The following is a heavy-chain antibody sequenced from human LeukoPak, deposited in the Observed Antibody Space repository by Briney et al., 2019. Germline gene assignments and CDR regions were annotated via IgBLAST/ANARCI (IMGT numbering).Heavy chain of an antibody. J-gene: IGHJ6*03. CDR1: GYTFTGYY. V-gene: IGHV1-2*06. D-gene: IGHD3-10*01. CDR2: INPNSGGT. Sequence: ASVKVSCKASGYTFTGYYMHWVRQAPGQGLEWMGRINPNSGGTNYAQKFQGRVTMTRDTSISTAYMELSRLRTDDTAVYYCARDATMVRGVIARYNYMDVWGKGTTVTVSS. CDR3: ARDATMVRGVIARYNYMDV.